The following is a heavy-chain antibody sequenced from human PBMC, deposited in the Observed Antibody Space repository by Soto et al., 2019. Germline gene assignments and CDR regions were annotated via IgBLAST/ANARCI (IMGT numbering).Heavy chain of an antibody. V-gene: IGHV1-69*13. J-gene: IGHJ4*02. CDR3: ARLRRGLKAVAGSFDY. CDR1: GGTFSSYA. CDR2: IIPIFGTA. D-gene: IGHD6-19*01. Sequence: SVKVSCKASGGTFSSYAISWVRQAPGQGLEWMGGIIPIFGTANYAQKFQGRVTITADESTSTAYMELSSLRSEDTAVYYCARLRRGLKAVAGSFDYWGQGTLVTVSS.